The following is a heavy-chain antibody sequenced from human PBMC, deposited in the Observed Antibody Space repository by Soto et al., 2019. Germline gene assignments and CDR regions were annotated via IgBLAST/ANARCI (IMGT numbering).Heavy chain of an antibody. CDR3: ARGLRNYYGVDV. CDR2: INGDGSTT. J-gene: IGHJ6*02. Sequence: EVQLVESGGGLLQPGGSLRLSCTASGFTFSTYWMHWVRQAPGKGLVWVSRINGDGSTTAYADSVKGRFTISRDNAKNTLFLQVNSLRDEDMAVYYCARGLRNYYGVDVWGQGTTVTVSS. CDR1: GFTFSTYW. V-gene: IGHV3-74*01.